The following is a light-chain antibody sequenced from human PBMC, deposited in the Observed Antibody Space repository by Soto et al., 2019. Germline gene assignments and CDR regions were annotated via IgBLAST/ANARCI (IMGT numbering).Light chain of an antibody. J-gene: IGKJ5*01. V-gene: IGKV1-33*01. CDR2: DES. CDR3: QQYENLPT. Sequence: DIQMIQSPSSLSAAVGDRVTITCQASQNINNYLNWYQQKPGRAPKLLIYDESNLEAGVPSRFRGSGSGTGFTFTISSLQPEDIATYYCQQYENLPTFGQGTRLEI. CDR1: QNINNY.